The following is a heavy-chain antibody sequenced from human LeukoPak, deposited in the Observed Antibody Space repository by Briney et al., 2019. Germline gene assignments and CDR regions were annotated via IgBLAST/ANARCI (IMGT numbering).Heavy chain of an antibody. Sequence: SETLSLTCAVYGGSFSGYYWSWIRQPPGKGPEWIGEINHSGSTNYNPSLKSRVTISVDTSKNQFSLKLSSVTAADTAVYYCARTWTPGGDAFDIWGQGTMVIVSS. V-gene: IGHV4-34*01. CDR3: ARTWTPGGDAFDI. D-gene: IGHD3/OR15-3a*01. CDR2: INHSGST. CDR1: GGSFSGYY. J-gene: IGHJ3*02.